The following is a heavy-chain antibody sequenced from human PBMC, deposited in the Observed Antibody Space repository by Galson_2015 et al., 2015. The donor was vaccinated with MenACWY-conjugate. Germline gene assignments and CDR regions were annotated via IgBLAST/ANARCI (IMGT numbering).Heavy chain of an antibody. J-gene: IGHJ4*02. CDR1: GLKFSNYA. V-gene: IGHV3-72*01. CDR3: VRVGPSGYDSFDY. Sequence: SLRLSCAASGLKFSNYAMGWVRQAPGKGLEWVGRTRSKGNPTDYAATVKGRFTVSRDDSKNSVYLQMNSLESEDTATYYCVRVGPSGYDSFDYWGQGTLVTVS. D-gene: IGHD5-12*01. CDR2: TRSKGNPT.